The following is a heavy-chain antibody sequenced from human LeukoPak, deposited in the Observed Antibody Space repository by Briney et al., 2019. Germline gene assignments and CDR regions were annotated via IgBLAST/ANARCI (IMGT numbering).Heavy chain of an antibody. V-gene: IGHV1-24*01. CDR2: FDPEDGET. CDR3: ATPHYSNYGLLLFDY. CDR1: GYTLTELS. Sequence: ASVKVSCKVSGYTLTELSMHWVRQAPGKGLEWMGGFDPEDGETIYAQEFQGRVTMTEDTSTDTAYMELSSLRSEDTAVYYCATPHYSNYGLLLFDYWGQGTLVTVSS. J-gene: IGHJ4*02. D-gene: IGHD4-11*01.